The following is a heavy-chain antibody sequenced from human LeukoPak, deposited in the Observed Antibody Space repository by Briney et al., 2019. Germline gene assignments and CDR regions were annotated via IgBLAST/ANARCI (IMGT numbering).Heavy chain of an antibody. CDR2: IYYSGST. Sequence: NPSETLSLTCTVSGGSISSSSHYWGWIRQPPGKGLEWIGNIYYSGSTYYKSSLKSRVTISVDTSKNQFSLKLSSVTAADTAVYYCVREGWQWLVHAFDIWGQGTMVTGSS. CDR1: GGSISSSSHY. D-gene: IGHD6-19*01. J-gene: IGHJ3*02. V-gene: IGHV4-39*07. CDR3: VREGWQWLVHAFDI.